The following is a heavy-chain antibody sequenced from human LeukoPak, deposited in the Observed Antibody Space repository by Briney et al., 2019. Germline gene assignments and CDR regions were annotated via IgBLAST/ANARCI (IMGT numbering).Heavy chain of an antibody. D-gene: IGHD6-13*01. CDR3: ARDPILRSSSWSKSYLDY. V-gene: IGHV4-59*01. Sequence: SETLSLTCTLSGGSISGYYWSWIRQPPGKRLEWLGYIYHSGSTNYNPSLKSRVTISVDTAKNQFSLKLSSVTAADTAVYYCARDPILRSSSWSKSYLDYWGQGTLVTVSS. CDR1: GGSISGYY. CDR2: IYHSGST. J-gene: IGHJ4*02.